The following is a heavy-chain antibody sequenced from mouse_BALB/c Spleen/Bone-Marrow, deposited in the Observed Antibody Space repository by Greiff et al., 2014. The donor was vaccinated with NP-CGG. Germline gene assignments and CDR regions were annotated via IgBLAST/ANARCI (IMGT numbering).Heavy chain of an antibody. V-gene: IGHV2-9*02. Sequence: VQLQQSGPGLVAPSQSLSITCTVSGFSLTSYGVHWVRQPPGKGLEWLGVIWAGGSTNYNSALMSRLSISKDNSKSQVFLKMNSLQTGDTAMYYCARGGYSFAYWGQGTLVTVSA. D-gene: IGHD3-1*01. CDR1: GFSLTSYG. CDR3: ARGGYSFAY. J-gene: IGHJ3*01. CDR2: IWAGGST.